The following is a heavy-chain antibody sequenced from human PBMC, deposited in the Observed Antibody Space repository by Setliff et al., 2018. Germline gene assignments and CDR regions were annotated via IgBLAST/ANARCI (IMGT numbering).Heavy chain of an antibody. Sequence: ASVKVSCKASGYTFTNYGFTWVRQAPGQGLEWMGMIITNTGKTSYPKKFQGRVTMTTDTYTGTGHMELRSLTSDDTAVYFCARFGGSCSSSSCYASDLWGQGTMVTV. D-gene: IGHD2-2*01. CDR3: ARFGGSCSSSSCYASDL. CDR2: IITNTGKT. V-gene: IGHV1-18*01. J-gene: IGHJ3*01. CDR1: GYTFTNYG.